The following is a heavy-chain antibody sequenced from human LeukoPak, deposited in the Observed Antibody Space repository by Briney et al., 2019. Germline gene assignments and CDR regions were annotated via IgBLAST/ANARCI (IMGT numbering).Heavy chain of an antibody. CDR3: TKEDRQLVCAY. J-gene: IGHJ4*02. V-gene: IGHV3-23*01. Sequence: PGGSLRLSCEASGFTFASHAMGWVRQAPGKGLEWVPSITGSAKTTYYADSVKGRFTISRDNSRNTVDLQLTSLRAEDTATYYCTKEDRQLVCAYWGQGTLVTVSS. CDR1: GFTFASHA. CDR2: ITGSAKTT. D-gene: IGHD5-18*01.